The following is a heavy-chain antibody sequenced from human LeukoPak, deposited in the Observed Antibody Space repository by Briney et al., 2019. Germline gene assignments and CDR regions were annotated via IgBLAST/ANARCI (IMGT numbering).Heavy chain of an antibody. CDR3: AREWFGELKGFDP. J-gene: IGHJ5*01. CDR2: INHSGST. V-gene: IGHV4-34*01. CDR1: GGSFSGYY. D-gene: IGHD3-10*01. Sequence: PSETLSLTCAVYGGSFSGYYWSWIRQPPGKGLEWIGEINHSGSTNYNPSLESRITISIDTSRNQFSLKLRSVTAADTAVYYCAREWFGELKGFDPWGQGTLVTVSS.